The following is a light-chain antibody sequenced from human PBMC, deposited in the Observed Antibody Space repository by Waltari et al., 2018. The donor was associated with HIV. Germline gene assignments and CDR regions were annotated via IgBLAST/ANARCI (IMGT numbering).Light chain of an antibody. J-gene: IGLJ2*01. CDR3: QSYVSGLSDSV. V-gene: IGLV1-40*01. CDR2: VNH. Sequence: QSVLTQPPAGSGAPGQRVTIACTGSSSNIGAGYDVHGYQQLPCTAPSLLTSVNHNRPSGPPYLFSGSTSGTSASLALTGLQAYDEADSFCQSYVSGLSDSVFGGGTKLPVL. CDR1: SSNIGAGYD.